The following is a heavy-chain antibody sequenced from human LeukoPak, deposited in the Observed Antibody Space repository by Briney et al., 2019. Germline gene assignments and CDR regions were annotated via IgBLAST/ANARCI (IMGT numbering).Heavy chain of an antibody. CDR1: GFTFSSYG. CDR3: VKDTATPVTGGYFYYYMDV. J-gene: IGHJ6*03. D-gene: IGHD4-11*01. Sequence: GGSLRLSCAASGFTFSSYGMHWVRQAPAKGLEWVAFIRYDTINKYYADSVGGRFTISRDDSKNTLYLQMNSLRAEDTAVYYCVKDTATPVTGGYFYYYMDVWGNGTTVTVSS. V-gene: IGHV3-30*02. CDR2: IRYDTINK.